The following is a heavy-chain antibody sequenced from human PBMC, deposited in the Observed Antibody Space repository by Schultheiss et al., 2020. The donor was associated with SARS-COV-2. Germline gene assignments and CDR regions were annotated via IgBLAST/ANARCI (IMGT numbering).Heavy chain of an antibody. CDR1: GFTFSSYA. CDR2: ISSNGGST. V-gene: IGHV3-64*04. D-gene: IGHD3-10*01. CDR3: ARDMVRLFDY. J-gene: IGHJ4*02. Sequence: GGSLRLSFAASGFTFSSYAMHWVRQAPGKGLEYVSAISSNGGSTYYADSVKGRFTISRDNSKNTLYLQMNSLRAEDTAVYYCARDMVRLFDYWGQGTLVTVSS.